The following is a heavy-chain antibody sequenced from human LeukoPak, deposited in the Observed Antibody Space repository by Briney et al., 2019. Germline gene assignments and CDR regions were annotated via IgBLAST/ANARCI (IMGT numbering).Heavy chain of an antibody. CDR2: FYHSGST. CDR1: GYSISSGYY. D-gene: IGHD6-6*01. V-gene: IGHV4-38-2*02. J-gene: IGHJ5*02. Sequence: SETLSLTCTVSGYSISSGYYWGWIRQPPGKGLEWIGSFYHSGSTYYNPSLKSRVTISVDTSKNQFSLKLSSVTAADTAVYYCARASEGGARPAAGWLDPWGQGTLVTVSS. CDR3: ARASEGGARPAAGWLDP.